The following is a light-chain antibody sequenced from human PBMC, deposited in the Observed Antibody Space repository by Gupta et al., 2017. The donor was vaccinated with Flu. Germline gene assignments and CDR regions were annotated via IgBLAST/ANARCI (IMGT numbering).Light chain of an antibody. J-gene: IGKJ2*01. V-gene: IGKV3-15*01. CDR3: QQFNDWPHT. Sequence: PATLSVSPGESATLSCGASQSVTTNLAWYQQTPGQVPRLLIYAASTRAPGVPSRFSARGSGTQFTLTISGLQSEDFAVYYCQQFNDWPHTFGQGTKLEI. CDR1: QSVTTN. CDR2: AAS.